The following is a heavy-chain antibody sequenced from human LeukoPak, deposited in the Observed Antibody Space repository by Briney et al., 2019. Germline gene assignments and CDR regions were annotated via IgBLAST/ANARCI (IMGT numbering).Heavy chain of an antibody. CDR1: GFTFSSYD. Sequence: GGSLRLSCAASGFTFSSYDMHWVHQAPGKGLEWVTLISYDGGNKYYGDSVKGRFTISRDNSKNTLYLQMNSLRAEDTAVYYCAKERDTSGYEHFDYWGQGTLVTVSS. V-gene: IGHV3-30*18. J-gene: IGHJ4*02. D-gene: IGHD5-12*01. CDR2: ISYDGGNK. CDR3: AKERDTSGYEHFDY.